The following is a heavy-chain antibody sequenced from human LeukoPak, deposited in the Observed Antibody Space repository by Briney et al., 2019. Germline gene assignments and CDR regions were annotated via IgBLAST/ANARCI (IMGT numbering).Heavy chain of an antibody. V-gene: IGHV1-2*02. CDR3: ARTGGNSGEYFQH. Sequence: ASVKVSCKASGYTFTGYYMHWVRQAPGQGLEWMGWINPNSGGTNYAQKFQGRVTMTRDTSISTAYMELSRLRSDDTAVYYCARTGGNSGEYFQHWGQGTLVTVSS. CDR1: GYTFTGYY. CDR2: INPNSGGT. D-gene: IGHD4-23*01. J-gene: IGHJ1*01.